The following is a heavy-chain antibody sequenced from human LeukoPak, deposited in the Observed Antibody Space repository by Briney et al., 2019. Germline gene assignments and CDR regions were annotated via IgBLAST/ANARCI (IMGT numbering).Heavy chain of an antibody. Sequence: PSETLSLTCTVSGGSISSYYWSWIRQPAGKGLKWIGRIYISGSTNYNPSLKSRVTMSVDTSKNQFSLKLSSVTAADTAVYYCARDVALIAAAGSSRAYYFDYWGQGTLVTVSS. J-gene: IGHJ4*02. CDR1: GGSISSYY. D-gene: IGHD6-13*01. CDR3: ARDVALIAAAGSSRAYYFDY. CDR2: IYISGST. V-gene: IGHV4-4*07.